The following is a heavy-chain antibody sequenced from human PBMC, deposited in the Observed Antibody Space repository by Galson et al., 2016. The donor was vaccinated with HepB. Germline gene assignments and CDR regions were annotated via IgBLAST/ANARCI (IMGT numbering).Heavy chain of an antibody. Sequence: SLRLSCAASGFIFDNYALHWVRQAPGKAPECVSSISANSASVAYREAVKGRFTISRDNAKNFVFLQMNNLRPEDTALYYCARDRAMVQGVTVGVGAFDLWGQGTMVIVSS. D-gene: IGHD3-10*01. J-gene: IGHJ3*01. CDR2: ISANSASV. V-gene: IGHV3-9*01. CDR1: GFIFDNYA. CDR3: ARDRAMVQGVTVGVGAFDL.